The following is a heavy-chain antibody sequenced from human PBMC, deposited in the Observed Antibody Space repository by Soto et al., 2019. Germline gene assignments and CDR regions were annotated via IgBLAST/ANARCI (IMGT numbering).Heavy chain of an antibody. V-gene: IGHV4-59*08. Sequence: SETLSLTCTVSGGSFNPNYWSWIRQPPGKGLEWVGYIYYGGTTSYNPSLKSRVTISLETSKSQFSLRLTSVTAADSAVYYCARLGASSQSLDPSGPGPLLTVSS. CDR3: ARLGASSQSLDP. J-gene: IGHJ5*02. CDR1: GGSFNPNY. CDR2: IYYGGTT.